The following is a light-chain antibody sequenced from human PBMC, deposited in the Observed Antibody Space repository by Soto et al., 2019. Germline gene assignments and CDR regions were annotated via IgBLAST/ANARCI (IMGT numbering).Light chain of an antibody. CDR2: EGS. V-gene: IGLV2-23*03. Sequence: QSVLTQPASVSVSPGQSITISCTGTSSDVGSYNLVSLYQQHPGKAPKLMIYEGSKRPSGVSNRFSGSKSANTASLTISGLQAEDEAADYCCSYAGSMTLVFGGGTKLTVL. J-gene: IGLJ2*01. CDR3: CSYAGSMTLV. CDR1: SSDVGSYNL.